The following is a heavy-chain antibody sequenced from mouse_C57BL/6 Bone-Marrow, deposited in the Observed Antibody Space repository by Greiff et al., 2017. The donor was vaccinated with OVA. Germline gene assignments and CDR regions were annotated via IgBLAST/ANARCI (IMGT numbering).Heavy chain of an antibody. CDR3: ATRDYYEDWFAY. D-gene: IGHD1-1*01. J-gene: IGHJ3*01. V-gene: IGHV5-6*01. CDR1: GFPLSGYA. CDR2: FSSGGSYT. Sequence: EVMLVESGGDLVKPGGSLKLSCAASGFPLSGYAMSWVRQTPAKSLEWVATFSSGGSYTYYPDRVKGRFTISRDNAKKTLYLQMSSLKSEDTAMYYCATRDYYEDWFAYWGQGTLVTVSA.